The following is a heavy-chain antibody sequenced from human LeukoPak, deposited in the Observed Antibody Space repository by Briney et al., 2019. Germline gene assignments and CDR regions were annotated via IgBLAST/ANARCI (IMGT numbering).Heavy chain of an antibody. CDR2: IYYSGST. V-gene: IGHV4-39*07. CDR1: GGSISSSSYY. Sequence: SETLSLTCTVSGGSISSSSYYWGWIRQPPGKGLEWIGSIYYSGSTYYNPSLKRRVTISVDTSKNQFSLKLSSVTAADPAVYYCARITNRSMITFGGVIVIPRYYYYYMDVWGKGTTVTVSS. D-gene: IGHD3-16*02. CDR3: ARITNRSMITFGGVIVIPRYYYYYMDV. J-gene: IGHJ6*03.